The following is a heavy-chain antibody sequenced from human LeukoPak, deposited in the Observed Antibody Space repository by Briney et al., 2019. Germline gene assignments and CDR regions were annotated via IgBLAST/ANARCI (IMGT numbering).Heavy chain of an antibody. V-gene: IGHV3-30*18. CDR3: AKDRSGWYGEYFQH. J-gene: IGHJ1*01. D-gene: IGHD6-19*01. CDR1: GFTFSSYG. Sequence: SGGSLRLSCAASGFTFSSYGMHWVRQAPGKGLEWVAVISYDGSNKYYADSVKGRFTISRDNSKNTLYLQMNSLRAEDTAVYYCAKDRSGWYGEYFQHWGRGTLVTVSS. CDR2: ISYDGSNK.